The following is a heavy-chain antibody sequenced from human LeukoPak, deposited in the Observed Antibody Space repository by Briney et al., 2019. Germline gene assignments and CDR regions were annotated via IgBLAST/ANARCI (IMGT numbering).Heavy chain of an antibody. CDR2: IIPIFGTA. V-gene: IGHV1-69*13. CDR3: ATLGYDFWSGYYIWFDH. Sequence: SVKVSCKASGGTFISYAISWVRQAPGQGLEWMGGIIPIFGTANYAQKFQGRVTITADESTSTAYMELSSLRSEDTAVYYCATLGYDFWSGYYIWFDHWGQGTLVTVSS. D-gene: IGHD3-3*01. J-gene: IGHJ5*02. CDR1: GGTFISYA.